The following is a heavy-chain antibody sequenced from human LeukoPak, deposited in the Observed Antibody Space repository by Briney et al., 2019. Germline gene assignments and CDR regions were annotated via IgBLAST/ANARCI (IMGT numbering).Heavy chain of an antibody. Sequence: GGSLRLSCAASGFTFSSYDMHWVRQATGKGLEWVSAIGTAGDTYYPGSVKGRFTISRENAKNSLYLQMNSLRAGDTAVYYCARDSRGARTGYSNYWGQGTLVTVSS. CDR3: ARDSRGARTGYSNY. CDR2: IGTAGDT. J-gene: IGHJ4*02. D-gene: IGHD3/OR15-3a*01. CDR1: GFTFSSYD. V-gene: IGHV3-13*04.